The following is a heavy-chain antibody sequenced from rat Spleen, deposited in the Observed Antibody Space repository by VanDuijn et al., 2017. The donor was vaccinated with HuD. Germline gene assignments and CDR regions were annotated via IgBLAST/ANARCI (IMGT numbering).Heavy chain of an antibody. V-gene: IGHV5-7*01. J-gene: IGHJ2*01. CDR3: ARHGYNSYVDY. D-gene: IGHD1-9*01. CDR1: GFTFSDYN. CDR2: ISYDGRRI. Sequence: EVQLVESGGGLVQPGRSLKLSCAASGFTFSDYNMAWVRQAPKKGLEWVATISYDGRRIYYRDSVKGRFTISRDNAKSSLYLQMDSLRSEDTATYYCARHGYNSYVDYWGQGVMVTVSS.